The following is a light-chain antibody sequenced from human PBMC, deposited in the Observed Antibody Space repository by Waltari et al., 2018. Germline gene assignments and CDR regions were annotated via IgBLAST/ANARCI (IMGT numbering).Light chain of an antibody. CDR2: EVS. J-gene: IGLJ1*01. V-gene: IGLV2-14*01. Sequence: QSALTQPASVSGSPGQSITISCTGTSNDVGGYGYVSWYQQSPGKAPKLIIYEVSYPPSGISTRFSGSKSGNTASLTVSGVQAEDEADYYCSSHTSSVPHVFGTGTRVTVV. CDR3: SSHTSSVPHV. CDR1: SNDVGGYGY.